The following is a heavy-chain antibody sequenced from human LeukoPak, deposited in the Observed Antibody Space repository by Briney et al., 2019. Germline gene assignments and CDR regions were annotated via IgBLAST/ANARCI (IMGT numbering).Heavy chain of an antibody. CDR2: INAGNGNT. D-gene: IGHD6-6*01. CDR1: GGTFTSHA. J-gene: IGHJ4*02. Sequence: GASVKVSCKASGGTFTSHAMHWVRQAPGQRLEWMGWINAGNGNTKYSQKFQGRVTITRDTSASTAYMELSSLRSEDTAVYYCARAFSSLQYFDYWGQGTLVTVSS. CDR3: ARAFSSLQYFDY. V-gene: IGHV1-3*01.